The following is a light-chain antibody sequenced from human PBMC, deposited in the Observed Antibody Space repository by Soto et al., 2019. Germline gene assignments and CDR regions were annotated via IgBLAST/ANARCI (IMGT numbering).Light chain of an antibody. CDR2: VVS. CDR1: SSDVGGYNY. CDR3: SSYTSSSTLV. Sequence: QSALTQPASVSGSPGQSITISCTGTSSDVGGYNYVSWYQQHPGKAPKLMIYVVSNRPSGVSNRFSDSKSGNTASLTISGLQAEDEADYYCSSYTSSSTLVFGGGTKLTVL. J-gene: IGLJ2*01. V-gene: IGLV2-14*01.